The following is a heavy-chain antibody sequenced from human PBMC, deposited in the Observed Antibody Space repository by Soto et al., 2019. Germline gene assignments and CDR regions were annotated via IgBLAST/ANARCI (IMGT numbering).Heavy chain of an antibody. CDR2: IIPIFGTA. V-gene: IGHV1-69*13. Sequence: SVKVSCKASGGTFSSYAISWVRQAPGQGLEWMGGIIPIFGTANYAQKFQGRVTITADESTSTAYMELSSLRSEDTAVYYCASGNIVLVLSYNDHCYVIYVWGQGTTVPASS. J-gene: IGHJ6*02. CDR1: GGTFSSYA. D-gene: IGHD2-15*01. CDR3: ASGNIVLVLSYNDHCYVIYV.